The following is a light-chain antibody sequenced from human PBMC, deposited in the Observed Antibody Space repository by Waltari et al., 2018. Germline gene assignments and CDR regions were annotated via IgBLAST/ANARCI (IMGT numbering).Light chain of an antibody. CDR3: NSRDSSGDQPVI. CDR1: GLRISY. J-gene: IGLJ2*01. Sequence: SSELTQDPAVSVALGQTVRITCQGDGLRISYASWYQQRPGQAPLLVLYGKDNRPSGIPDRFSGSRSGNTASLTITGAQAEDEADYYCNSRDSSGDQPVIFGGGTKLTVL. V-gene: IGLV3-19*01. CDR2: GKD.